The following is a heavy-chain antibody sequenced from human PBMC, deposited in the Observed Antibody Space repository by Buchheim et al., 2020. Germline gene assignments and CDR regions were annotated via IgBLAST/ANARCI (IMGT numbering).Heavy chain of an antibody. CDR3: ARFCAVRAAAGNSYYYGMDV. D-gene: IGHD6-13*01. J-gene: IGHJ6*02. Sequence: QVQLQESGPGLVKPSGTLSLTCAVSGGSISSSNWWSWVRQPPGKGLEWIGEIYHSGSTNYHPSLKSRFTISVDKSKNQFSLKLSSVTAADTAVYYCARFCAVRAAAGNSYYYGMDVWGQGTT. CDR1: GGSISSSNW. V-gene: IGHV4-4*02. CDR2: IYHSGST.